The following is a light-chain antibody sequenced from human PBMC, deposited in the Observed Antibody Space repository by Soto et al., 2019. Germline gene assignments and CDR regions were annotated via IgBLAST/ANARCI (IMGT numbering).Light chain of an antibody. V-gene: IGLV2-14*03. Sequence: QSVLTQPASVSGSPGQSITISCTGTNSDVGGYDSVSWYQQNPGKAPKLIIFDVSHRPSGISDRFSGSKSGNTASLTISGLHAEDEADYHCSSFTSSTTLVLFGGGTKLTVL. CDR3: SSFTSSTTLVL. CDR1: NSDVGGYDS. CDR2: DVS. J-gene: IGLJ2*01.